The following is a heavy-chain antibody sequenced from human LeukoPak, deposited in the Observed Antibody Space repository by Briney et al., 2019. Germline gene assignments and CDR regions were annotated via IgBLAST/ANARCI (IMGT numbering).Heavy chain of an antibody. D-gene: IGHD3-10*01. CDR3: ATDYSYYYGSGSYSFDY. Sequence: ASVKVSCKVSGYTLTELSMHWVRQAPGKGLEWMGGFDPEDGETIYAQKFQGRVTMTEDTSTDTAYMELSSLRSEDTAVYYCATDYSYYYGSGSYSFDYWGQGTLVTVSS. V-gene: IGHV1-24*01. J-gene: IGHJ4*02. CDR1: GYTLTELS. CDR2: FDPEDGET.